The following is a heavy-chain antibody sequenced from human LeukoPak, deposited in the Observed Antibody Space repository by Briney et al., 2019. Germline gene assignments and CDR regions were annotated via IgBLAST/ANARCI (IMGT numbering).Heavy chain of an antibody. CDR1: GGSISSSSYY. Sequence: SETLSLTCTVSGGSISSSSYYWGWIRQPPGKGLEWIGSIYYSGSTYYNPSLKSLVTISVDTSKNQFSLKLSSVTAADAAVYYCARHKRLGDYFDYWGQGTLVTVSS. V-gene: IGHV4-39*01. CDR3: ARHKRLGDYFDY. CDR2: IYYSGST. D-gene: IGHD4-11*01. J-gene: IGHJ4*02.